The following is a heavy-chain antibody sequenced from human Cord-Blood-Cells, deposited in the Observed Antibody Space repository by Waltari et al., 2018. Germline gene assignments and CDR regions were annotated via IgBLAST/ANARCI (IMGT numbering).Heavy chain of an antibody. D-gene: IGHD6-13*01. Sequence: QVQLVQSGAEEKKPGASVKVSCKASGYTFTSYAMHWGRQAPGQRLEWMGWINAGNGNTKYSQKFQGRVTITRDTSASTAYMELSSLRSEDTAVYYCARGYSSSWFDYWGQGTLVTVSS. V-gene: IGHV1-3*05. J-gene: IGHJ4*02. CDR3: ARGYSSSWFDY. CDR1: GYTFTSYA. CDR2: INAGNGNT.